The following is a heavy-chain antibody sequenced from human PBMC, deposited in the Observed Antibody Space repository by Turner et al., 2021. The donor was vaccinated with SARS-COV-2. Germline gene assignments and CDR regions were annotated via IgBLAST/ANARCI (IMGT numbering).Heavy chain of an antibody. CDR2: ISSSSSYI. D-gene: IGHD3-22*01. V-gene: IGHV3-21*01. CDR1: GFTFSSYS. J-gene: IGHJ3*02. Sequence: EVQLVESGGGLVKPGGSLRLSCAASGFTFSSYSMNWVRQAPGKGLELVSSISSSSSYIYYADSVKGRFTISRDNAKNSLYLQMNSLRAEDTAVYYCARWDNYYDSSGYYPDAFDIWCQGTMVTVSS. CDR3: ARWDNYYDSSGYYPDAFDI.